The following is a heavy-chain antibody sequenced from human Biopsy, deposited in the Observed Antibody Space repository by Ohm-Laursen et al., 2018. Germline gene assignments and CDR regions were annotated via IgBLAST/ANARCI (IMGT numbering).Heavy chain of an antibody. CDR3: ATKLTGYFHH. Sequence: SSVKVSCKASGGAFTNYAINWVRQAPGHGLEWLGGNIPILGTGNYAQKFQDRVTVAADTSTSTATMELRSLRSGDTAVYYCATKLTGYFHHWGQGTLVIVSS. V-gene: IGHV1-69*06. CDR2: NIPILGTG. D-gene: IGHD3-9*01. J-gene: IGHJ1*01. CDR1: GGAFTNYA.